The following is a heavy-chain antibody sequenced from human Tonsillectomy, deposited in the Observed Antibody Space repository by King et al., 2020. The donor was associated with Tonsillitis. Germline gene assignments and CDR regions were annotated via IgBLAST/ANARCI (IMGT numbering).Heavy chain of an antibody. D-gene: IGHD1-26*01. Sequence: VQLVESGGGVVQPGRSLRLSCAASGFTFSSYGMHWVRQAPGKGLEWVAVISYDGSNKYYADSVKGRFTISRDNSKNTLYLQMNSLRAEDTAVYYCAKLVGATTTVDYWGQGTLVTVSS. V-gene: IGHV3-30*18. J-gene: IGHJ4*02. CDR2: ISYDGSNK. CDR3: AKLVGATTTVDY. CDR1: GFTFSSYG.